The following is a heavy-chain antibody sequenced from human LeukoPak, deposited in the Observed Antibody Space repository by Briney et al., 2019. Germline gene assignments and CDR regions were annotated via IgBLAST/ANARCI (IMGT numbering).Heavy chain of an antibody. CDR1: GDSVSTNSAA. J-gene: IGHJ4*02. Sequence: SQTLSLTCALSGDSVSTNSAAWNWIRPSPSRGLEWLGRTYYRSKWYNDYAVSLKSRITINPDTSKNQFSLQLNSVTPEDTAVYYCARSPTVTTPFDCWGQGTLVTVSS. D-gene: IGHD4-17*01. V-gene: IGHV6-1*01. CDR3: ARSPTVTTPFDC. CDR2: TYYRSKWYN.